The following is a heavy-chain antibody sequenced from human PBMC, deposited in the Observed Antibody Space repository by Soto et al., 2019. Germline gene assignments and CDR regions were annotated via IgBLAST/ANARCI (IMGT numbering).Heavy chain of an antibody. J-gene: IGHJ4*02. CDR2: ISYDGSNK. V-gene: IGHV3-30-3*01. Sequence: LRLSCAASGFTFSSYAMHWVRQAPGKGLEWVAVISYDGSNKYYADSVKGRFTISRDNSKNTLYLQMNSLRAEDTAVYYCARDVSGATRGYFDYWGQGTLVTVSS. CDR1: GFTFSSYA. CDR3: ARDVSGATRGYFDY. D-gene: IGHD1-26*01.